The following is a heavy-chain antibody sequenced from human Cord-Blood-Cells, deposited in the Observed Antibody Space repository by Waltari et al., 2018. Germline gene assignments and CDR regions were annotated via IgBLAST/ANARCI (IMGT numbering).Heavy chain of an antibody. V-gene: IGHV3-30-3*01. CDR1: GFTFSSYA. J-gene: IGHJ4*02. CDR3: ARADYYDSSGYYFDY. CDR2: ISYDRSNK. Sequence: QVQLVESGGGVVQPGRSLRLSCAASGFTFSSYAMHWVRQAPGKGLEWWAVISYDRSNKYYADSVKGRFTISRDNSKNTLYLQMNSLRAEDTAVYYCARADYYDSSGYYFDYWGQGTLVTVSS. D-gene: IGHD3-22*01.